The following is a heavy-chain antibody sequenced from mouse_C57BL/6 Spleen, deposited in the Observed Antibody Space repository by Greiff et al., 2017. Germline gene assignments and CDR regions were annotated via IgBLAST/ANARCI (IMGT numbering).Heavy chain of an antibody. V-gene: IGHV1-76*01. Sequence: QVQLQQSGAELVRPGASVKLSCKASGYTFTDYYINWVKQRPGQGLEWIARIYPGSGNTYYNEKFKGKATLTAEKSSSTAYMQLSSLTSEDSAVXFCARSLDGYYFYWYFDVWGTGTTVTVSS. CDR1: GYTFTDYY. D-gene: IGHD2-3*01. J-gene: IGHJ1*03. CDR3: ARSLDGYYFYWYFDV. CDR2: IYPGSGNT.